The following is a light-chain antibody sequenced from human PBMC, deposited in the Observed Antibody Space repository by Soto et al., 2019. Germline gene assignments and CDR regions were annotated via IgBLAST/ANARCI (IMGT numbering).Light chain of an antibody. CDR3: QQYGASPIYT. J-gene: IGKJ2*01. CDR1: QSVSSTY. Sequence: EIVLTQSPGTLSLSPGERATLSCRASQSVSSTYLAWYQQKPGQAPRLLIYGASSRATGTPDRFSGSGSGTDFTLTINRLEPEDFAVYYCQQYGASPIYTFGQGTKV. V-gene: IGKV3-20*01. CDR2: GAS.